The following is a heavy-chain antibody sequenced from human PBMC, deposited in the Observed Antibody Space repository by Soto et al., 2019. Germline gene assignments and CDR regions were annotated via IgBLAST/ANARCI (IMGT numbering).Heavy chain of an antibody. Sequence: SQTLSLTCAISGDSVSRNSAAWNWIRQSPSRGLEWLGRTYYRSRWYNDYAVSVKGQIAINPDTSKNQFSLQLNSMTPEDTAVYYCARDLGTGWLSTKDVFHIWGQGTMV. CDR3: ARDLGTGWLSTKDVFHI. CDR2: TYYRSRWYN. J-gene: IGHJ3*02. D-gene: IGHD1-1*01. CDR1: GDSVSRNSAA. V-gene: IGHV6-1*01.